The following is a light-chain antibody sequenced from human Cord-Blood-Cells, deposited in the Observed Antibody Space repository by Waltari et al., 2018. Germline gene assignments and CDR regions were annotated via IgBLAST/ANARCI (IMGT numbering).Light chain of an antibody. CDR2: VAS. CDR3: QQYNNWPLLT. V-gene: IGKV3-15*01. J-gene: IGKJ4*01. Sequence: EIGMTQSPATLSVSPGERATLSCRASQSVSSNLAWYQQKPGQAPRLLIYVASTRATGIPARFSGSGSGTDFTLTISSLQSEDFAVYYCQQYNNWPLLTFGGGTKVEIK. CDR1: QSVSSN.